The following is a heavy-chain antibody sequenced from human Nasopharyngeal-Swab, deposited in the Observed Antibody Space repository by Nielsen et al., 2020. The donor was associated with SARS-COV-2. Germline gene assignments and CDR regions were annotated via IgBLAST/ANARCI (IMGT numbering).Heavy chain of an antibody. D-gene: IGHD3-10*01. V-gene: IGHV4-39*07. Sequence: WIRQPPGKGLEWIGSIYYSGSPYYNPSLKSRVTISVDTSKNQFSLKLSSVTAADTAVYYCARVEEGDYYGSGSRFSDAFDIWGQGTMGTVSS. CDR3: ARVEEGDYYGSGSRFSDAFDI. CDR2: IYYSGSP. J-gene: IGHJ3*02.